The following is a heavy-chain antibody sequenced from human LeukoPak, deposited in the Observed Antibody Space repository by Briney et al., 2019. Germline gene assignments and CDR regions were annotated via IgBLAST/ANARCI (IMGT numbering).Heavy chain of an antibody. J-gene: IGHJ4*02. CDR3: ARDRVETDWTYHPLFDL. CDR1: GFTFSSYW. V-gene: IGHV3-7*01. CDR2: IKQDGSEK. D-gene: IGHD1-7*01. Sequence: GGSLRLSCAASGFTFSSYWMSWVRQAPGKGLEWVANIKQDGSEKYYVDSVKGRFTISRDNAKNSLYLQMNSLRAEDTAVYYCARDRVETDWTYHPLFDLWGQGTLVIVSS.